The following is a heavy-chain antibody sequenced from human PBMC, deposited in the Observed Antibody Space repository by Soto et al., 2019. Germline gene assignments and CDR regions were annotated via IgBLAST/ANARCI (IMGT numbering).Heavy chain of an antibody. V-gene: IGHV1-69*13. CDR2: IIPIFGTA. CDR1: GGTFSSYA. D-gene: IGHD3-22*01. CDR3: AAGEYYYDSSPHLDY. Sequence: SVKVSCKASGGTFSSYAISWVRQAPGQGLEWMGGIIPIFGTANYAQKFQGRVTITADESTSTAYMELSSLRSEDTAVYYCAAGEYYYDSSPHLDYWGQGTLVTVSS. J-gene: IGHJ4*02.